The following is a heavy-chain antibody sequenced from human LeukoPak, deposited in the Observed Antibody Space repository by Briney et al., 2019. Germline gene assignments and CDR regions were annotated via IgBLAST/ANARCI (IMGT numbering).Heavy chain of an antibody. Sequence: SETLSLTCTVSGGSISTYYWSWIRQPPGKGLEWIGYVYYSGSTNYNPSLKSRVTISADTSKNQFSLRLSSVTAADTAVYYCARASHDYGDYSHFDYWGQGTLVTVSS. CDR2: VYYSGST. CDR1: GGSISTYY. J-gene: IGHJ4*02. D-gene: IGHD4-17*01. V-gene: IGHV4-59*12. CDR3: ARASHDYGDYSHFDY.